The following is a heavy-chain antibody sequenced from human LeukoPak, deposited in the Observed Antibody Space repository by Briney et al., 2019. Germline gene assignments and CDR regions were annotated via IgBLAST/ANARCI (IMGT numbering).Heavy chain of an antibody. CDR3: ARKLRLGGNWFDP. V-gene: IGHV1-69*13. CDR1: GGTFISDA. D-gene: IGHD1-26*01. J-gene: IGHJ5*02. CDR2: IIPISGTT. Sequence: SVKVSCKTSGGTFISDAITWVRQAPGQGLEWMGKIIPISGTTNYAQKFPCRVTLTADESTSTAYMELSSLRSEVTALYYCARKLRLGGNWFDPWGQGTLVTVSS.